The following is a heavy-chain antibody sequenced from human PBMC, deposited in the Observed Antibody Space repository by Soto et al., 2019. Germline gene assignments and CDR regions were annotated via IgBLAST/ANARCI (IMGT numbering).Heavy chain of an antibody. CDR1: GFTFSSYA. Sequence: GGSLRLSCAASGFTFSSYAMSWVRQVPGKGLQWVSAITGDGVSTYYADSVKGRFTISRDNSKNTLYLQMNSLGVEDTAVYSCAKEHTTAITIRALDLWGPGTMVTVSS. V-gene: IGHV3-23*01. CDR3: AKEHTTAITIRALDL. D-gene: IGHD4-17*01. J-gene: IGHJ3*01. CDR2: ITGDGVST.